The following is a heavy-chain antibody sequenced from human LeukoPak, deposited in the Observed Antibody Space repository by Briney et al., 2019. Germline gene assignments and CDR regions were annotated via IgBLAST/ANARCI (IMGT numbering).Heavy chain of an antibody. Sequence: PRASVKVSCKASGYTFTSYGISWVRQAPGQGLEWMGWISAYNGNTNYAQKLQGRVTMTRNTSISTAYMELSSLRSEDTAVYYCARDLGDYYDSSGYYFYNWFDPWGQGTLVTVSS. D-gene: IGHD3-22*01. J-gene: IGHJ5*02. CDR1: GYTFTSYG. V-gene: IGHV1-18*01. CDR3: ARDLGDYYDSSGYYFYNWFDP. CDR2: ISAYNGNT.